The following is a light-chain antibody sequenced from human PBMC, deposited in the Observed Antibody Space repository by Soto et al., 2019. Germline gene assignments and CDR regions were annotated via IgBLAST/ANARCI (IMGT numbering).Light chain of an antibody. V-gene: IGKV3-20*01. CDR1: QSVSSNY. CDR3: QQYSTSPT. CDR2: GAS. Sequence: EIVLTQSPGTLSLSPGERGTLSCRASQSVSSNYLAWYQQKPGQAPRLLIYGASSRATGIPDRFSGSGSGTDFSLTISRLEPEDFAVYYCQQYSTSPTCGQGTKVDVK. J-gene: IGKJ1*01.